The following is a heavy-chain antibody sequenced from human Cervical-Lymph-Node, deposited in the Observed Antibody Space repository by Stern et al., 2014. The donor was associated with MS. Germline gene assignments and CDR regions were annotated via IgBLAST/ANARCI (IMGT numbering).Heavy chain of an antibody. CDR1: GGTFNRYV. Sequence: QVQLVESGAEVKKPGSSVKVSCKASGGTFNRYVFSWVRQAPGQGLEWMGGISPLFGKANYAQKFQGRVSLTADESASTTYMEVPSLRSEDTAIYYCATERGNTYGFYNLGQGTLVTVSS. D-gene: IGHD5-18*01. CDR3: ATERGNTYGFYN. J-gene: IGHJ4*02. CDR2: ISPLFGKA. V-gene: IGHV1-69*01.